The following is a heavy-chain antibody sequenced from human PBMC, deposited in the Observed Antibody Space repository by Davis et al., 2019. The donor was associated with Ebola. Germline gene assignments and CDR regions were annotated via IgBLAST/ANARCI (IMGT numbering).Heavy chain of an antibody. J-gene: IGHJ4*02. V-gene: IGHV4-34*09. Sequence: SETLSLTCAVYGGSFSGYYWSWIRQPPGKGLEWIGEINHSGSTYYNPSLKSRVTISVDTSKNQFSLKLSSVTAADTAVYYCARGKDTSGYYSRYYFDYWGQGTLVTVSS. D-gene: IGHD3-22*01. CDR2: INHSGST. CDR3: ARGKDTSGYYSRYYFDY. CDR1: GGSFSGYY.